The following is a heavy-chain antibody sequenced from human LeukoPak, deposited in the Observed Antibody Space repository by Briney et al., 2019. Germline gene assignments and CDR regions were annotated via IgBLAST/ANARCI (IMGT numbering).Heavy chain of an antibody. V-gene: IGHV4-39*01. CDR1: GGSISSSSYY. CDR2: IYYSGST. D-gene: IGHD1-26*01. J-gene: IGHJ4*02. CDR3: ASLRERSYYARGFDY. Sequence: PSETLSLTCTVSGGSISSSSYYWGWIRQPPGKGPEWIGSIYYSGSTYYNPSLKSRVTISVDTSKNQFSLKLSSVTAADTAVYYCASLRERSYYARGFDYWGQGTLVTVSS.